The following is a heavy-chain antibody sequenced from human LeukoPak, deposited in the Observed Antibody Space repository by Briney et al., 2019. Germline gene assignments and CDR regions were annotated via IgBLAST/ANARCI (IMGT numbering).Heavy chain of an antibody. Sequence: GGSLRLSCAASGFTFSDYSMNWVRQAPGKGLEWVSYISSSSNIIYYADSVKGRFTISRDNSKNTLYLQMNSLRAEDTAVYYCARARAGSGSYYNDAFDIWGQGTMVTVSS. CDR1: GFTFSDYS. CDR3: ARARAGSGSYYNDAFDI. J-gene: IGHJ3*02. CDR2: ISSSSNII. V-gene: IGHV3-48*01. D-gene: IGHD3-10*01.